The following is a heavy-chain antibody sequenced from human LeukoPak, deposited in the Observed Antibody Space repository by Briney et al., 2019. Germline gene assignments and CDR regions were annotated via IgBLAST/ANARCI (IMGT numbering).Heavy chain of an antibody. V-gene: IGHV4-4*07. CDR1: GGSISSYY. CDR3: ASTKYRSSYYWFDP. Sequence: SETLSLTCTVSGGSISSYYWSWVRQPAGKGLEWIGRIYTSGSTNYNPSIKSRVTMSVDTSKNQFSLKLGSVTAADTAVYYCASTKYRSSYYWFDPWGQGTLDTVSS. CDR2: IYTSGST. D-gene: IGHD6-13*01. J-gene: IGHJ5*02.